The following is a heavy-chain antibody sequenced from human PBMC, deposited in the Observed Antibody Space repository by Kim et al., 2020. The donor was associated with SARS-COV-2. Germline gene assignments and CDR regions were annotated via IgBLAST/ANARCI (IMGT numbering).Heavy chain of an antibody. V-gene: IGHV4-59*08. Sequence: SLTSRVTISVDTSKNQFSLKLSSVTAADTAVYYCARQGQQWLVGRYYFDYWGQGTLVTVSS. D-gene: IGHD6-19*01. J-gene: IGHJ4*02. CDR3: ARQGQQWLVGRYYFDY.